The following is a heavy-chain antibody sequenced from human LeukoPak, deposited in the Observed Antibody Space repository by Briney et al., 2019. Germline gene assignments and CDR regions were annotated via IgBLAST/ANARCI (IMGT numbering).Heavy chain of an antibody. J-gene: IGHJ5*02. D-gene: IGHD2-2*01. CDR3: AKDNIVVVPAAIS. Sequence: GGSLRLSCAASGFTFSSYAMSWVRQAPGKGLDWVSAISGRGGSTYYADSVKGRFTISRDNSKNTLYLQMSSLRAEDTAVYYCAKDNIVVVPAAISWGQGTLVTVSS. CDR1: GFTFSSYA. CDR2: ISGRGGST. V-gene: IGHV3-23*01.